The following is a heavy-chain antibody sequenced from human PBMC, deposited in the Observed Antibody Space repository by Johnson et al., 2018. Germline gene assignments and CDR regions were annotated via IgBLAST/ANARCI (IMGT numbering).Heavy chain of an antibody. J-gene: IGHJ4*02. CDR3: ATGGDSPDY. CDR2: ILPSFGTI. V-gene: IGHV1-69*01. Sequence: QVQLVESGAEVKKPGSSVTVSCKASGLTFTSYVINWVRQAPGQGLETVGGILPSFGTIHYAQNVQGRVTISADESTSTAYMELRSPRFDDTAVYYCATGGDSPDYWGQGTLVTVSS. CDR1: GLTFTSYV. D-gene: IGHD2-21*02.